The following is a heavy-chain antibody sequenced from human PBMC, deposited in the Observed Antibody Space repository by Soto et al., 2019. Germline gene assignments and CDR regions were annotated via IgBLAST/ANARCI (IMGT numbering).Heavy chain of an antibody. CDR2: IRSKAYGGTT. J-gene: IGHJ4*02. CDR1: GFTFGDYA. V-gene: IGHV3-49*04. Sequence: QPGRSLRLSCTASGFTFGDYAMSWVRQAPGKGLEWVGFIRSKAYGGTTEYAASVKGRFTVSRDDSKSIAYLQMNSLKTEDTAVYYCTRGGVYSSSILSHYWGQGTLVTVSS. CDR3: TRGGVYSSSILSHY. D-gene: IGHD6-13*01.